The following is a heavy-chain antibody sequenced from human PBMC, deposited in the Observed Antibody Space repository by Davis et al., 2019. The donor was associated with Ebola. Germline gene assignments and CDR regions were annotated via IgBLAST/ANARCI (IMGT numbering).Heavy chain of an antibody. CDR1: GYTFTSYA. D-gene: IGHD1-26*01. CDR2: INPNSGGT. V-gene: IGHV1-2*04. J-gene: IGHJ4*02. CDR3: ARGGGSSKRTMGY. Sequence: ASVKVSCKASGYTFTSYAMHWVRQAPGQGLEWMGWINPNSGGTNYAQKFQGWVTMTRDTSISTAYMELSRLRSEDTAVYYCARGGGSSKRTMGYWGQGTLVTVSS.